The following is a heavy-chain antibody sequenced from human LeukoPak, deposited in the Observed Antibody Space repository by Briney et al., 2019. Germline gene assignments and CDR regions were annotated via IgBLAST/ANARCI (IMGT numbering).Heavy chain of an antibody. D-gene: IGHD5-12*01. CDR3: ARSRGKSGYSGYDLDY. CDR1: GYTFTGYY. V-gene: IGHV1-2*04. Sequence: ASVKASCKASGYTFTGYYMHWVRQAPGQGLEWMGWINPNSGGTNYAQKFQGWVTMTRDTSISTAYMELSRLRSDDTAVYYCARSRGKSGYSGYDLDYWGQGTLVTVSS. J-gene: IGHJ4*02. CDR2: INPNSGGT.